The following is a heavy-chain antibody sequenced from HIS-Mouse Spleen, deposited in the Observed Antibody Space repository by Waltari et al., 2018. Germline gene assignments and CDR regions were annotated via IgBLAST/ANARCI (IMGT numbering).Heavy chain of an antibody. V-gene: IGHV4-39*07. CDR3: AREIPYSSSWYDWYFDL. CDR1: GGSISSSSYY. Sequence: QLQLQESGPGLVKPSETLSLTCTVSGGSISSSSYYWGWIRQPPGKGLEWIWGIYYSGSTYSNPSLKSRVTISVDTSKNQFSLKLSSVTAADTAVYYCAREIPYSSSWYDWYFDLWGRGTLVTVSS. J-gene: IGHJ2*01. D-gene: IGHD6-13*01. CDR2: IYYSGST.